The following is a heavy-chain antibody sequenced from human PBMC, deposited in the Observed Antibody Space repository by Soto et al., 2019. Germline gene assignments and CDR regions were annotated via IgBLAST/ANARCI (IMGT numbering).Heavy chain of an antibody. D-gene: IGHD3-22*01. CDR2: IIPIFGTA. CDR1: GGTFSSYA. CDR3: ARDQKYYYDSSGYGNFDY. V-gene: IGHV1-69*01. J-gene: IGHJ4*02. Sequence: QVQLVQSGAEVKKPGSSVKVFCKASGGTFSSYAISWVRQAPGQGLEWMGGIIPIFGTANYAQKFQGRVTITADESTSTAYMELSSLRSEDTAVYYCARDQKYYYDSSGYGNFDYWGQGTLVTVSS.